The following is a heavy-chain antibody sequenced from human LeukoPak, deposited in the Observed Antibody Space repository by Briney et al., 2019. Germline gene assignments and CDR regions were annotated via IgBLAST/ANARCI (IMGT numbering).Heavy chain of an antibody. V-gene: IGHV3-21*01. J-gene: IGHJ4*02. CDR3: ARDGQKLGKNSGPLDY. CDR2: ISSSSSYI. CDR1: GFTFSSYS. Sequence: PGGSLRLSCAASGFTFSSYSMNWVRRAPGKGLEWVSSISSSSSYIYYADSVKGRFTISRDNAKNSLYLQMNSLRAEDTAVYYCARDGQKLGKNSGPLDYWGQGTLVTVSS. D-gene: IGHD7-27*01.